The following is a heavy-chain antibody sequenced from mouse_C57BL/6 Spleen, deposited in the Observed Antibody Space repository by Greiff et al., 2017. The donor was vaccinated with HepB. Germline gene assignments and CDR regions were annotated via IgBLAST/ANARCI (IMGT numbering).Heavy chain of an antibody. CDR3: ASHDYDYDESWFAY. CDR1: GFNIKNTY. Sequence: EVQLQQSVAELVRPGASVKLSCTASGFNIKNTYMHWVKQRPEQGLEWIGRIDPANGNTKYAPKFQGKATITADTSSNTAYLQLSSLTSEDTAVYFCASHDYDYDESWFAYWGQGTLVTVSA. V-gene: IGHV14-3*01. CDR2: IDPANGNT. D-gene: IGHD2-4*01. J-gene: IGHJ3*01.